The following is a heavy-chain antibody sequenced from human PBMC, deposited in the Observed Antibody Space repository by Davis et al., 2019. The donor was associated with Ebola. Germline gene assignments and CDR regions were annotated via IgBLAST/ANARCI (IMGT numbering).Heavy chain of an antibody. CDR2: ITTNTASP. D-gene: IGHD3-16*01. Sequence: ASAKVSCKASAYSFTDFAINWLRHAPRQRFEWLGWITTNTASPTYARGLSERFVFSLDTAVDTAFLQINNLRAEDTAIYYCARGMGELALNWGQGSLVTVSS. J-gene: IGHJ4*02. CDR3: ARGMGELALN. CDR1: AYSFTDFA. V-gene: IGHV7-4-1*02.